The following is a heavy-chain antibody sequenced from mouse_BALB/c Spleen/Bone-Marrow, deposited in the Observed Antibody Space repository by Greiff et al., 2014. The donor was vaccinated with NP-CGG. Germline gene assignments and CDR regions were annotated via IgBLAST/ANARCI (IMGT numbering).Heavy chain of an antibody. J-gene: IGHJ4*01. D-gene: IGHD2-14*01. CDR2: ISDGGSYI. CDR3: TRDRGVQGYAMGY. Sequence: DVKLVESGGGLVKPGGSLKLSCAASGFTFSDFYMYWVRQTPEKRLEWVATISDGGSYIYYPDSVKGRFTISRDDAKNNLYLQMSSLKSEDTAMYYCTRDRGVQGYAMGYWGQGTSVTVSS. CDR1: GFTFSDFY. V-gene: IGHV5-4*02.